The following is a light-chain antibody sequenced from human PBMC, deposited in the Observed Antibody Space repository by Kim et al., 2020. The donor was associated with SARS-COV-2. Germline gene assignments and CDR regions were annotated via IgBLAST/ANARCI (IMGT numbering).Light chain of an antibody. Sequence: ATINCKSSQSVLYSSNNKSYLAWYQQKPGQPPKLLIYWASTRESGVPDRFSGSGSGTDFTLTISILQAEDVAVYYCQQYYSTPRTFGQGTKVDIK. J-gene: IGKJ1*01. CDR3: QQYYSTPRT. CDR2: WAS. CDR1: QSVLYSSNNKSY. V-gene: IGKV4-1*01.